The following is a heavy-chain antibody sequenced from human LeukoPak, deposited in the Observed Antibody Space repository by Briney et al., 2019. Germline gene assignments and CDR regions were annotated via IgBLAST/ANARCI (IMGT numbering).Heavy chain of an antibody. CDR1: GYSFTSYW. CDR3: ARPEYYYDSSGYYYWYAFDI. V-gene: IGHV5-51*01. J-gene: IGHJ3*02. Sequence: GESLKISCKGSGYSFTSYWIGWARQMPGKGLEWMGIIYPGDSDTRYSPSFQGQVTISADKSISTAYLQWSSLKASDTAMYYCARPEYYYDSSGYYYWYAFDIWGQGTMVTVSS. CDR2: IYPGDSDT. D-gene: IGHD3-22*01.